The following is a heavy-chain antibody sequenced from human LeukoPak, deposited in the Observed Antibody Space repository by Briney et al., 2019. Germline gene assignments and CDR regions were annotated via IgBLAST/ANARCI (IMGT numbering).Heavy chain of an antibody. CDR1: RYTFTSYG. V-gene: IGHV1-18*01. D-gene: IGHD6-6*01. CDR2: ISAYNGNT. Sequence: ASVKVSCKASRYTFTSYGISWVRQAPGQGLEWLGWISAYNGNTNYAQKLQGRVTMTTDTSTSTAYMELRSLRSDDTAVYYCARVANGIAARPPDYWGQGTLVTVSS. CDR3: ARVANGIAARPPDY. J-gene: IGHJ4*02.